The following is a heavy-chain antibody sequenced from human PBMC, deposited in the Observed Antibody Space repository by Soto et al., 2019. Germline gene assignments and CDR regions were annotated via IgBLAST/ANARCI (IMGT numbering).Heavy chain of an antibody. J-gene: IGHJ5*02. D-gene: IGHD6-13*01. V-gene: IGHV3-30-3*01. CDR3: ARPMYSSSWFSRFDP. Sequence: QVQLVESGGGVVQPGRSLRLSCAASGFTFRSYAMHWVRQAPGKGLEWVAVISFDGGTKYYADSVKGRFTISRDSSKNTLYLQMDSLSAEDTAVYYCARPMYSSSWFSRFDPWGQGTLVTVSS. CDR1: GFTFRSYA. CDR2: ISFDGGTK.